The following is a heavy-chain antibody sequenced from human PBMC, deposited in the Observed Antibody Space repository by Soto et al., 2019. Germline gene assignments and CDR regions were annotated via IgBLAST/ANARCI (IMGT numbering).Heavy chain of an antibody. Sequence: GXXVKVSCKASGYTFTSYAMHWVRQAPGQRLEWMGWINAGNGNTKYSQKFQGRVTITRDTSASTAYMELSSLRSEDTAVYYCARERYYDILTGSPDGWGQGTMVTVSS. CDR2: INAGNGNT. V-gene: IGHV1-3*01. J-gene: IGHJ3*01. CDR1: GYTFTSYA. CDR3: ARERYYDILTGSPDG. D-gene: IGHD3-9*01.